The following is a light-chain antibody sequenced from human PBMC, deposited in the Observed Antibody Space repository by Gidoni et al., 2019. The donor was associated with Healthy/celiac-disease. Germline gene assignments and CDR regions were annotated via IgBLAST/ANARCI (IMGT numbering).Light chain of an antibody. CDR3: QQYYSTPRT. Sequence: DILMTQSPDSLAVSLGERATINCKSSQSVLYSSNNKNYLAWYQQKPGQPHKLLIYWASTRESGVPDRFSGSGSGTDFTLTISSLQAEDVAVYYCQQYYSTPRTFGQGTKLEIK. CDR2: WAS. CDR1: QSVLYSSNNKNY. V-gene: IGKV4-1*01. J-gene: IGKJ2*01.